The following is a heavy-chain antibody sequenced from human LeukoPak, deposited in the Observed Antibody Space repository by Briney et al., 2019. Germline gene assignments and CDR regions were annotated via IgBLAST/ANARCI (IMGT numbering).Heavy chain of an antibody. J-gene: IGHJ4*02. V-gene: IGHV3-48*03. Sequence: PGGSLRLSCAASGFTFSSYEMNWVRQAPGKGVEWVSYISSSSNTIYYADSVKGGFNISRENAKNSLYLQMNGLRDEDTAVYYCARAFDYWGQGTLVAVSS. CDR2: ISSSSNTI. CDR3: ARAFDY. CDR1: GFTFSSYE.